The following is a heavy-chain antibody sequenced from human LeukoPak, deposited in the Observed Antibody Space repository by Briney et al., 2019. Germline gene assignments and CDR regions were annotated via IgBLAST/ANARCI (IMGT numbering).Heavy chain of an antibody. CDR2: ISYDGSSK. J-gene: IGHJ4*02. CDR3: AKSAAAGTVWGIDY. V-gene: IGHV3-30*04. Sequence: GGSLRLSCAASGFTFSSYAMHWVRQAPGKGLEWVTIISYDGSSKYYADSVKGRFTISRDNSKNTLYLQMNSLRAEDTAVYYCAKSAAAGTVWGIDYWGQGTLVIVSS. D-gene: IGHD6-13*01. CDR1: GFTFSSYA.